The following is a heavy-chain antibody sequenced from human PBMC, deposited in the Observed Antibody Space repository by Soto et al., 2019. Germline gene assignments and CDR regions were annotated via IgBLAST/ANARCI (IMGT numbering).Heavy chain of an antibody. Sequence: GASVKVSCKASGYTFTSYGISWVRQAPGQGLEWMGWISAYNGNTNYAQKLQGRVTMTTDTSTSTAYMELRSLRSDDTAVYYCARDVSGHYMVRGVKTAHNNNWFDPWGQGTLVTVSS. CDR3: ARDVSGHYMVRGVKTAHNNNWFDP. CDR2: ISAYNGNT. D-gene: IGHD3-10*01. CDR1: GYTFTSYG. V-gene: IGHV1-18*01. J-gene: IGHJ5*02.